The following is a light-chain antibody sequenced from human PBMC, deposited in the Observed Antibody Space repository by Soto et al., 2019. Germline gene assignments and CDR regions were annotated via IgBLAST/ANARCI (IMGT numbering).Light chain of an antibody. CDR3: SSYRSSTTFV. CDR1: SSDVGAYNY. V-gene: IGLV2-14*01. J-gene: IGLJ1*01. CDR2: EVR. Sequence: QSALTQPASVSGSPGQSITISCTGTSSDVGAYNYVSWYQQYPGKAPKVIIFEVRKRPSGVSNRFSGPKSGDTASLTISGLQAEDEADYYCSSYRSSTTFVFGTGTKLTVL.